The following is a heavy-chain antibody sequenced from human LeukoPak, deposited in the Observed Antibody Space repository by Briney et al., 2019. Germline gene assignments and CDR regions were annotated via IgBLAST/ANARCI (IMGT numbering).Heavy chain of an antibody. CDR2: ISAYSGDT. J-gene: IGHJ4*02. Sequence: GASVKVSCKASGYTFTSYGISWVRQAPGQGLEWMGWISAYSGDTNYAQKFQGRVTMTRDTSISTAYMELSRLRSDDTAVYYCASFGDGYNQFDYWGQGTLVTVSS. D-gene: IGHD5-24*01. CDR3: ASFGDGYNQFDY. CDR1: GYTFTSYG. V-gene: IGHV1-18*01.